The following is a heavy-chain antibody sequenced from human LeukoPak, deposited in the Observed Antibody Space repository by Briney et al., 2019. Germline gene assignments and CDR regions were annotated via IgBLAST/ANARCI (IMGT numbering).Heavy chain of an antibody. V-gene: IGHV4-59*08. J-gene: IGHJ4*02. CDR2: IYYSGST. CDR3: ASLHSSGWYAVGY. D-gene: IGHD6-19*01. Sequence: SETLSLTCTVSGGSISSYYWSWIRQPPGKGLEWIGYIYYSGSTNYNPSLKSRVTISVDTSKNQFSLKLSSVTAADTAVYYCASLHSSGWYAVGYWGQGTLVTVSS. CDR1: GGSISSYY.